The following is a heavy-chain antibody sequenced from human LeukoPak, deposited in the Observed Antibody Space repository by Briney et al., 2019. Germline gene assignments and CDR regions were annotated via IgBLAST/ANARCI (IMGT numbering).Heavy chain of an antibody. CDR2: INPNSGGT. CDR1: GYTFTGYY. CDR3: ARGPTARGQLLSDY. D-gene: IGHD2-2*01. V-gene: IGHV1-2*02. Sequence: GASVKVSCKASGYTFTGYYMHWVRQAPGQGLEWTGWINPNSGGTNYAQKFQGRVTMTRDTSISTAYMELSRLRSDDTAVYYCARGPTARGQLLSDYWGQGTLVTVSS. J-gene: IGHJ4*02.